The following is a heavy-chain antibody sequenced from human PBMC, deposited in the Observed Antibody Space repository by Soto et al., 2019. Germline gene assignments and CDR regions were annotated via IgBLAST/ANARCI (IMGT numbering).Heavy chain of an antibody. CDR3: AKDAGNEDSLFDY. Sequence: EVQLLESGGELVQSGGSLRLSCEASGFTFSDFGMSWVRQIPGKGLEWVSTVNNDGRNTHYADSVEGRFTISRDNSKNTLYLQMGSLRAEDTAIYYCAKDAGNEDSLFDYWGQGTLVTVSS. CDR2: VNNDGRNT. CDR1: GFTFSDFG. D-gene: IGHD4-4*01. V-gene: IGHV3-23*01. J-gene: IGHJ4*02.